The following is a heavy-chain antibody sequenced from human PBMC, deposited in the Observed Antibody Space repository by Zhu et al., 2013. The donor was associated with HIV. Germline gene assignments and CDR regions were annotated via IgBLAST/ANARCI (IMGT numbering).Heavy chain of an antibody. Sequence: EVQLVESGGGLVQPGGSLRLSCAASGFTFSSYEMNWVRQAPGKGLEWVSYISSSGSTIYYADSVKGRFTISRDNAKNSLYLQMNSLRAEDTAVYYCARVGLWSYGMDVWGQGTTVTVSS. CDR1: GFTFSSYE. V-gene: IGHV3-48*03. CDR2: ISSSGSTI. D-gene: IGHD1-26*01. J-gene: IGHJ6*02. CDR3: ARVGLWSYGMDV.